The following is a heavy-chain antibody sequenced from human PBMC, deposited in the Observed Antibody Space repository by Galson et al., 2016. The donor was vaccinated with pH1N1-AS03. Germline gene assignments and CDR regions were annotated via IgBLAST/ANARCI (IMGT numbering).Heavy chain of an antibody. J-gene: IGHJ4*02. CDR3: AGRVDFWSGLPYYFDY. CDR2: IYPGDSGT. Sequence: QSGAEVKKPGESLKISCKGSGYRFTSYWIGWVRQMPGKGLEWMGVIYPGDSGTRYSPSFQGQVTISADKSVSTAYLQWSSLKASDTAMYYCAGRVDFWSGLPYYFDYWGQGTLVTVSS. V-gene: IGHV5-51*01. D-gene: IGHD3-3*01. CDR1: GYRFTSYW.